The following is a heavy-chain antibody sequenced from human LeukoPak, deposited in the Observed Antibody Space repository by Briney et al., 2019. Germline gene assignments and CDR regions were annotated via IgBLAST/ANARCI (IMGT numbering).Heavy chain of an antibody. CDR3: ESGAVAGSFYY. CDR1: RFTHSKYA. CDR2: IGGSGGST. Sequence: GGSLSLSCAASRFTHSKYAVRGVPQAPGKGLEWVSAIGGSGGSTYYADAVKGRFNISRDNSKNTLYLQMNRLRGEDTAVYYCESGAVAGSFYYWGQGTLVTVSS. J-gene: IGHJ4*02. D-gene: IGHD6-19*01. V-gene: IGHV3-23*01.